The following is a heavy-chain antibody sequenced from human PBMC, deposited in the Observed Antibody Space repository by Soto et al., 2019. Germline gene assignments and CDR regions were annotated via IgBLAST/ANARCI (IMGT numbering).Heavy chain of an antibody. J-gene: IGHJ4*02. CDR2: ISGGGVNT. CDR1: GFTFSSYA. Sequence: PGGSLRLSCAASGFTFSSYAMSWVRQAPGKGLEWVSAISGGGVNTYYADSVKGRFTISRDNSKNTLYLQMNSLRAEDTAVYYCARVGPPSDYWGQGTLVTVSS. V-gene: IGHV3-23*01. CDR3: ARVGPPSDY.